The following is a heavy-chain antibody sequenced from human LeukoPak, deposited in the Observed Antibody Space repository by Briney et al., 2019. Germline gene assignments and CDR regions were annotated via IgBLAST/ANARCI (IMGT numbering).Heavy chain of an antibody. CDR3: AKSGGLSGSGRLAMDV. CDR2: ISGSGGRT. Sequence: GGSLRLSCAASGFTFSTYAMSWVRLAPGKGLEWVSGISGSGGRTYYADSVKGRFTSSRGNSNNTLYVQMNSLRVEDTAVYYCAKSGGLSGSGRLAMDVWGQGTTVTVSS. J-gene: IGHJ6*02. V-gene: IGHV3-23*01. CDR1: GFTFSTYA. D-gene: IGHD3-10*01.